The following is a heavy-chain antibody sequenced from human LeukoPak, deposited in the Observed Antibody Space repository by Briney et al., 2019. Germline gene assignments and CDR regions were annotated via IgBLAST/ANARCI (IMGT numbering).Heavy chain of an antibody. D-gene: IGHD4-23*01. CDR1: GYTFTSYG. V-gene: IGHV1-18*01. J-gene: IGHJ4*02. CDR2: ISAYNGNT. CDR3: ARDFSLSTVVTHYFDY. Sequence: ASVTVSCTASGYTFTSYGISWVRQAPGQGLKWMGWISAYNGNTNYAQKLQGRVTMTTDTSTSTAYMELRSLRSDDTAVYYCARDFSLSTVVTHYFDYWGQGTLVTVSS.